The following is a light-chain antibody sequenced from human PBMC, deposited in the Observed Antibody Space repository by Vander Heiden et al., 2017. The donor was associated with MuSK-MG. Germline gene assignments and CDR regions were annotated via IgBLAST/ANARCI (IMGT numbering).Light chain of an antibody. CDR1: NLGDKH. CDR2: QDT. CDR3: QAWDINTVV. Sequence: HGLTQPTPRFVSPGQTVTISCSAENLGDKHVAWYQQKPAQSPGLVIYQDTKRPSGIPERFSGSNSGNTATLTISETQAMDEADYYCQAWDINTVVFGGGSKLTVL. V-gene: IGLV3-1*01. J-gene: IGLJ3*02.